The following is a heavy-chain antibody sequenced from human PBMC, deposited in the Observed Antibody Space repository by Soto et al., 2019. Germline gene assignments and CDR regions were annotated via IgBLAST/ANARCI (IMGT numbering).Heavy chain of an antibody. V-gene: IGHV4-34*01. D-gene: IGHD3-22*01. Sequence: QVQLQQWGAGLLKPSETLSLTCAVYVGSFSGYYWSWIRQPPGKGLEWIVEINHSGSTNYNPSLKSRVTISVDTSKHQFSLKLRSVNAADTAVYYCARGAPYYDRVFDTWGQGTLVTVSS. CDR2: INHSGST. J-gene: IGHJ5*02. CDR1: VGSFSGYY. CDR3: ARGAPYYDRVFDT.